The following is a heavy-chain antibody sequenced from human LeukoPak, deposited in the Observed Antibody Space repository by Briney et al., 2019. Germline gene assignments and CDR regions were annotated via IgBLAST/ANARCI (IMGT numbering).Heavy chain of an antibody. CDR1: GYTFSRYG. Sequence: GASVKVSCKASGYTFSRYGISWVRQAPGQGLEWMGWISAHNGNTNYAQKFQGRVAMTTDTSTSTAYMELRSLISDDTAVYYCARQSMTGNERGDDAFDIWGQGTMVTVSS. J-gene: IGHJ3*02. V-gene: IGHV1-18*01. D-gene: IGHD3-9*01. CDR2: ISAHNGNT. CDR3: ARQSMTGNERGDDAFDI.